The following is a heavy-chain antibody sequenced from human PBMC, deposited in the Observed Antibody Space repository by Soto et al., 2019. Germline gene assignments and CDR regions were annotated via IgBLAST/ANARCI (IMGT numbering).Heavy chain of an antibody. V-gene: IGHV1-2*02. D-gene: IGHD3-3*01. J-gene: IGHJ6*02. CDR3: ARGHGVIIGAMDV. CDR1: GYTFSGYY. Sequence: GASVKVSCKASGYTFSGYYIHWVRQAPGQGLEWMGWINPNSGDTNYAQKFQGRVTMTRGTYITTAYMELSRLRSDDTAVYYCARGHGVIIGAMDVWGQGTAVTVSS. CDR2: INPNSGDT.